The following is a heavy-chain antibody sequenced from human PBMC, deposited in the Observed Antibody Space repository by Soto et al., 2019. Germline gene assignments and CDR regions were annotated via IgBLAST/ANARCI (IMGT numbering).Heavy chain of an antibody. D-gene: IGHD2-2*01. J-gene: IGHJ6*02. CDR1: GDTFSTYS. V-gene: IGHV1-69*12. CDR2: IIPRSAKS. Sequence: QVQLVQSGAEVKKPGSSVKVSCKASGDTFSTYSITCMRQVPGQGLEWMGGIIPRSAKSNYAQKFQGRVTITADESTSTAHMELSSLRSEDTAVYYCAREGLVLVPTTVNSDYYYYAMDVWGQGTTVTVSS. CDR3: AREGLVLVPTTVNSDYYYYAMDV.